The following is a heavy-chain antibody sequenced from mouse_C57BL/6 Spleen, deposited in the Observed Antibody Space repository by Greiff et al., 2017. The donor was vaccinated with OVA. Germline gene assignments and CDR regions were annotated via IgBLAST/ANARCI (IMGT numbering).Heavy chain of an antibody. D-gene: IGHD4-1*01. CDR1: GYTFTSYW. Sequence: VQLQQSGAELVMPGASVKLSCKASGYTFTSYWMHWVKQRPGQGLERIGEIDPSDSYTNYNQKFKGKSTLTVDKSSSTAYMQLSSLTSEDSAVYYCARPSNWEGYFDYWGQGTTLTVSS. J-gene: IGHJ2*01. V-gene: IGHV1-69*01. CDR3: ARPSNWEGYFDY. CDR2: IDPSDSYT.